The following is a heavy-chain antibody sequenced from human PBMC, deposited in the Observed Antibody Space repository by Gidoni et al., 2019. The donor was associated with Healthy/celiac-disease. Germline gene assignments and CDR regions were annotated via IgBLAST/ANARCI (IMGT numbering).Heavy chain of an antibody. V-gene: IGHV1-8*01. CDR1: GYTFTSYD. CDR2: MNPNSGNT. J-gene: IGHJ6*02. Sequence: QVQLVQTGAEVKKPGASVKVSCKASGYTFTSYDINWVRQATGQGLEWMGWMNPNSGNTGYAQKFQGRVTMTRNTSISTAYMELSSLRSEDTAVYYCASGPSPLYYYYGMDVWGQGTTVTVSS. D-gene: IGHD2-2*01. CDR3: ASGPSPLYYYYGMDV.